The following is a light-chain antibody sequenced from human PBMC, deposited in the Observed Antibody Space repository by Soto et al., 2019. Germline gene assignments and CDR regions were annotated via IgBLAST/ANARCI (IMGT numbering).Light chain of an antibody. CDR3: QQRCNWPVT. CDR1: QTISKY. Sequence: EIVLTQSPAALSLPPGERATIFCKTSQTISKYLVWYQQKPGQAPRLLINNASNRATGIPARFNSSGSGTAFQPTTSSRKPADFAVDYFQQRCNWPVTFGGGTKVEIK. V-gene: IGKV3-11*01. J-gene: IGKJ4*01. CDR2: NAS.